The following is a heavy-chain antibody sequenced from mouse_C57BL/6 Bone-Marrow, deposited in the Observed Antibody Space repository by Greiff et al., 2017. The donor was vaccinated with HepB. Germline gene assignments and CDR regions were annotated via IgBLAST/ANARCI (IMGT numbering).Heavy chain of an antibody. J-gene: IGHJ3*01. CDR3: ARGIYYGNISFAY. D-gene: IGHD2-1*01. CDR1: GYTFTDYY. CDR2: INPNNGGT. V-gene: IGHV1-26*01. Sequence: EVQLQQSGPELVKPGASVKISCKASGYTFTDYYMNWVKQSHGKSLEWIGDINPNNGGTSYNQKFKGKATLTVDKSSSTAYMELRSLTSEDSAVYYCARGIYYGNISFAYWGQGTIVTVSS.